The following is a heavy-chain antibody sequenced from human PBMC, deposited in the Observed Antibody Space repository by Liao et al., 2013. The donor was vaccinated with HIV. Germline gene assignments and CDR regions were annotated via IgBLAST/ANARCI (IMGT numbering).Heavy chain of an antibody. CDR2: INHSGST. Sequence: QVQLQQWGAGLLKPSETLSLTCAVYGGSFSGYYWSWIRQPPGRGLDWIGEINHSGSTNYNPSLKSRVTISVDTSKNHFSLKLSSVTAADTAVYYCARAPYYYGSGSFYTRFDYWGQGTLVTVSS. CDR1: GGSFSGYY. CDR3: ARAPYYYGSGSFYTRFDY. J-gene: IGHJ4*02. V-gene: IGHV4-34*01. D-gene: IGHD3-10*01.